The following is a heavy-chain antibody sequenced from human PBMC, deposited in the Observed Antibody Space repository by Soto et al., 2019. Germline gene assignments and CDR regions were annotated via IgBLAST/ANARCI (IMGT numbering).Heavy chain of an antibody. CDR3: ATEALRRITMIVVSDDAFDI. Sequence: QVQLVETGGGVVQPGRSLRLSCAASGFTFSSYGMHWVRQAPGKGLEWVAVISYDGSNKYYADSVKGRFTISRDNSKNTLYLQMNSLRAEDPAVYYCATEALRRITMIVVSDDAFDIWGQGTMVTVSS. CDR2: ISYDGSNK. CDR1: GFTFSSYG. D-gene: IGHD3-22*01. J-gene: IGHJ3*02. V-gene: IGHV3-30*03.